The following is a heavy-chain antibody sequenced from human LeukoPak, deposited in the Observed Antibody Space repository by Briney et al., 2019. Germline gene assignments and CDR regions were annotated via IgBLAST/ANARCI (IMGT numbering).Heavy chain of an antibody. Sequence: SETLSLTCTVSAGSITSSSYYWGWIRQPPGKGLEWIGSIYYNEYTYYNPSRKSRVTISVDTSKNQFSLKLSSVTAADTAVYYCARHEYSGSYYGLSWFDPWGPGTLVTVSS. J-gene: IGHJ5*02. CDR2: IYYNEYT. V-gene: IGHV4-39*01. CDR3: ARHEYSGSYYGLSWFDP. D-gene: IGHD1-26*01. CDR1: AGSITSSSYY.